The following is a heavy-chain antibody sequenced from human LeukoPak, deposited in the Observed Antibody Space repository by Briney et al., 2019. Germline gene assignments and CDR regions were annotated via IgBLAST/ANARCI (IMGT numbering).Heavy chain of an antibody. D-gene: IGHD2/OR15-2a*01. CDR2: IYSGGST. V-gene: IGHV3-53*01. J-gene: IGHJ4*02. CDR3: AGDRVIRDY. Sequence: GGSLRLSCADSGFTVSSKYMSWVRQAPGKGLEWVSVIYSGGSTYYADSVKGRFTISRDNSKNTLYLQMNSLRAEDTAVYYCAGDRVIRDYWGQGTLVTVSS. CDR1: GFTVSSKY.